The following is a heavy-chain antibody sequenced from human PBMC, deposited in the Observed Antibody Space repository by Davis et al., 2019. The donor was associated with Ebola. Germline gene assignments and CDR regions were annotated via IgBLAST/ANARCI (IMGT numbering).Heavy chain of an antibody. CDR3: TKGQGYFLDY. Sequence: GGSLRLSCAASGFTFSSYSMNWVRQAPGKGLEWVSSIDSSSSYIYYADSVKGRFTFSRDNSKNTLYLQMDTLRVEDTALYYCTKGQGYFLDYWGQGTLVTVSS. D-gene: IGHD6-13*01. J-gene: IGHJ4*02. CDR2: IDSSSSYI. V-gene: IGHV3-21*01. CDR1: GFTFSSYS.